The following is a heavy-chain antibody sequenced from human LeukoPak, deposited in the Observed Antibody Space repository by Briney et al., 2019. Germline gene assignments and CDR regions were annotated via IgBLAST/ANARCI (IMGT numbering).Heavy chain of an antibody. CDR1: GNYW. V-gene: IGHV3-74*01. CDR2: INSDGSWT. D-gene: IGHD2-2*01. J-gene: IGHJ5*01. CDR3: VTEGIVVLTDS. Sequence: GGSLRLSCAASGNYWIHWVRQAPGKGLVWVSHINSDGSWTSYADSVKGRFTISRDSSKNTLFLQMNTLRAEDTAVYYCVTEGIVVLTDSWGQGTLVTVSS.